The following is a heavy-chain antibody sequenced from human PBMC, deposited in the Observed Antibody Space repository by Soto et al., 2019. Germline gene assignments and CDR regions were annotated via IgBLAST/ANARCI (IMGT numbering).Heavy chain of an antibody. CDR3: AKDHGRAIVVVVAATHFDY. CDR1: GFTFSSYA. Sequence: GGSLRLSCAASGFTFSSYAMSWVRQAPGKGLEWVSAISGSGGSTYYADSVKGRFTISRDNSKNTLYLQMNSLRAEDTAVYYCAKDHGRAIVVVVAATHFDYWGQGTLVTVSS. V-gene: IGHV3-23*01. J-gene: IGHJ4*02. D-gene: IGHD2-15*01. CDR2: ISGSGGST.